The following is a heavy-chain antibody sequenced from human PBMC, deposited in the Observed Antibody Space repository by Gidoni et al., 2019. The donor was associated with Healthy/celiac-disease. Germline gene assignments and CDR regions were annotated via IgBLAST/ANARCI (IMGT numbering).Heavy chain of an antibody. CDR1: GGSISSYY. J-gene: IGHJ6*03. CDR3: ARGKNYDFWSVNYYYYYYMDV. D-gene: IGHD3-3*01. CDR2: IYYSGST. Sequence: QVQLQESGPGLVKPSETLSFTCTVSGGSISSYYWSWIRQPPGKGLEWIGYIYYSGSTNYNPSLKSRVTISVDTSKNQFSLKLSSVTAADTAVYYCARGKNYDFWSVNYYYYYYMDVWGKGTTVTVSS. V-gene: IGHV4-59*01.